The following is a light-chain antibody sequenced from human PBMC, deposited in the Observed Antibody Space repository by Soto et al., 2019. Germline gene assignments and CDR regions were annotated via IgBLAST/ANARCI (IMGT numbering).Light chain of an antibody. J-gene: IGLJ2*01. V-gene: IGLV2-14*01. CDR1: SSDVGGYNY. CDR2: DVS. Sequence: QSALTQPASVSGSPGQSITISCTGTSSDVGGYNYVSWYQQHPGKAPKLMIYDVSNRPSGVSNRFSGSKSGTTASLTISGLQAEDEADYYCSSYTSSSVVFGGGTKLIVL. CDR3: SSYTSSSVV.